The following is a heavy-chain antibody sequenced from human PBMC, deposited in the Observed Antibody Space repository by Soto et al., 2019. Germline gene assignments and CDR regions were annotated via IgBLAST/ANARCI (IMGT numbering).Heavy chain of an antibody. CDR2: ISAYNGNT. Sequence: ASLSGSFKAACYTFTIYFIILFLHAPGQGLEVMGWISAYNGNTNYAQKLQGRVTMTTDTSTSTAYMELRSLRSDATAVYYCARHMEYESLIDYWGQGTMVTVSS. J-gene: IGHJ4*02. CDR1: CYTFTIYF. CDR3: ARHMEYESLIDY. V-gene: IGHV1-18*01. D-gene: IGHD1-1*01.